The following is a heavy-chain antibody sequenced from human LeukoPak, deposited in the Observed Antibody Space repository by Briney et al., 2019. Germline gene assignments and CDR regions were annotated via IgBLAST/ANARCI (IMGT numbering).Heavy chain of an antibody. CDR1: GGSFSGYY. CDR3: ARGFSYYDSSGYRFDP. J-gene: IGHJ5*02. CDR2: INHSGST. Sequence: SETLSLTCAVYGGSFSGYYWSWIRQPPGKGLEWIGEINHSGSTNYNPPLKSRVTISVDTSKNQFSLKLSSVTAADTAVYYCARGFSYYDSSGYRFDPWGQGTLVTVSS. D-gene: IGHD3-22*01. V-gene: IGHV4-34*01.